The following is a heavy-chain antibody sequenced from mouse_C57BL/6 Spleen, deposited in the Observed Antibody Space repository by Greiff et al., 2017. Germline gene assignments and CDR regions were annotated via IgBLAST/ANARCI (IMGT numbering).Heavy chain of an antibody. V-gene: IGHV1-53*01. CDR3: ARRIDYYGSSYGY. CDR2: INPSNGGT. J-gene: IGHJ2*01. Sequence: QVQLQQPGTELVKPGASVKLSCKASGYTFTSYWMHWVKQRPGQGLGWIGNINPSNGGTNYNEKLKSKATLTVDKSSSTAYMQLSSLTSEDSAVYYCARRIDYYGSSYGYWGQGTTLTVSS. D-gene: IGHD1-1*01. CDR1: GYTFTSYW.